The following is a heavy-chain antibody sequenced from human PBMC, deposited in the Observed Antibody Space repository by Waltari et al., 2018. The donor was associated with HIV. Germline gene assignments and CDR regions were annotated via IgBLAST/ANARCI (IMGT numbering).Heavy chain of an antibody. CDR2: IYYSGNT. CDR3: ARHITWFGEWGSDP. J-gene: IGHJ5*02. Sequence: QLQLQQSGPGLVKPSETLSLTCTVSGGSISSSSYYWGWIRQPPGKGLEWIGSIYYSGNTYYNPSLKRRVTISVDTSNNQFSLKLTSVTAADTAVYYCARHITWFGEWGSDPWGQGTLVTVSS. D-gene: IGHD3-10*01. V-gene: IGHV4-39*01. CDR1: GGSISSSSYY.